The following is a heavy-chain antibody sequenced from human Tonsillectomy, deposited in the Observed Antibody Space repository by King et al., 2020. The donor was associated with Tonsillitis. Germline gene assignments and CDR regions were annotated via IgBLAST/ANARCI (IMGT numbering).Heavy chain of an antibody. D-gene: IGHD6-13*01. CDR2: IWYDGSNK. J-gene: IGHJ4*02. Sequence: VQLVESGGGVVQPGRSLRLSCAASGFTFSSYGRHWVRQAPGKGLEWVAVIWYDGSNKYYADSVNGRFTISRDNSKNTLYLQMNSLRAEDTAVYYCARDLTGYSSSCDYWGQGTLVTVSS. CDR1: GFTFSSYG. V-gene: IGHV3-33*08. CDR3: ARDLTGYSSSCDY.